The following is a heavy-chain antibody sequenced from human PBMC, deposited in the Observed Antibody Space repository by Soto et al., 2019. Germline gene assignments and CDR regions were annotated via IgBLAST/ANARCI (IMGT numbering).Heavy chain of an antibody. J-gene: IGHJ6*02. CDR3: APLSVSLSGPYVINV. CDR2: MLYSGLT. Sequence: SETLSLTCSVSGYSVSSSDYYWAWIRQPPGKGRAWIGSMLYSGLTYYNPSLKSRVTLSVDTSKNQFSVRLNSLTASATAVYYCAPLSVSLSGPYVINVWGQGTTVTVSS. CDR1: GYSVSSSDYY. V-gene: IGHV4-39*01. D-gene: IGHD2-15*01.